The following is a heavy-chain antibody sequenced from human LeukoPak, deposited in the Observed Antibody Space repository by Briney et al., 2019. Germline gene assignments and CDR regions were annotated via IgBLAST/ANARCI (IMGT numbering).Heavy chain of an antibody. CDR2: MNPNSGNT. V-gene: IGHV1-8*02. D-gene: IGHD4-17*01. CDR3: ARGWVTTFLVLY. CDR1: GYTFTSSA. Sequence: GASVKVSCKASGYTFTSSAMHWVRQAPGQGLEWMGWMNPNSGNTGYAQKFQGRVTMTRNTSISTAYMELSSLRSEDTAVYYCARGWVTTFLVLYWGQGTLVTVSS. J-gene: IGHJ4*02.